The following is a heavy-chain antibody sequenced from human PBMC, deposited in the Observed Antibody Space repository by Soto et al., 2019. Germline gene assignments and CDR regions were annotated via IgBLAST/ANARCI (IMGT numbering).Heavy chain of an antibody. D-gene: IGHD2-2*01. Sequence: SVKVSCKASGGSFSSLVISWLRQAPGQGPEWMGGINPMLGVANFAQKFQDRVTITADESTTTAYMELSSLRSEGTAVYYCARGPAQFDPWGQGTLVTVSS. CDR1: GGSFSSLV. CDR3: ARGPAQFDP. V-gene: IGHV1-69*10. CDR2: INPMLGVA. J-gene: IGHJ5*02.